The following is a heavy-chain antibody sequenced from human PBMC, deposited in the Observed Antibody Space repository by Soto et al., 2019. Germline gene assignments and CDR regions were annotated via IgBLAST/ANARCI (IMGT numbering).Heavy chain of an antibody. Sequence: AGSEKVSCKVSRYTLTELSMHWVRQAPGKRLEGMGGFDPEDGETIYAQKFQGRVTMTEDTSTDTAYMELSSLKASGTAMYYCARQNGIAAAGISGWFDPLRHGTLVTVSS. CDR1: RYTLTELS. V-gene: IGHV1-24*01. D-gene: IGHD6-13*01. CDR3: ARQNGIAAAGISGWFDP. CDR2: FDPEDGET. J-gene: IGHJ5*02.